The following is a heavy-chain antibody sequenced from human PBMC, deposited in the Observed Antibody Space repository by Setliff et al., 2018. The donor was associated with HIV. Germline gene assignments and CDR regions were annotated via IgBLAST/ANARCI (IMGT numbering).Heavy chain of an antibody. Sequence: SETLSLTCSVSGGSISTNYWSWIRQPPRKGLEWIGYIQNSGSTNSNPSLQSRATISVDTSKNQFSLKLNSVNVADTAVYFCARSLPGYGDYYFDYWGQGTLVTVSS. V-gene: IGHV4-59*08. CDR1: GGSISTNY. J-gene: IGHJ4*02. CDR3: ARSLPGYGDYYFDY. CDR2: IQNSGST. D-gene: IGHD4-17*01.